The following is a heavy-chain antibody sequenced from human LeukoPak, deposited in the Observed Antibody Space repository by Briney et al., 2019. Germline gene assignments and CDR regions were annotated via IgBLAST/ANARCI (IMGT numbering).Heavy chain of an antibody. D-gene: IGHD5-18*01. CDR2: ISGSGGST. J-gene: IGHJ4*02. CDR1: GFTFSSYA. Sequence: GGSLRLSCAASGFTFSSYAMSWVRQAPGKGLEWVSAISGSGGSTYYADSVKGRFTISRDNSKNTLYLQMNSLRAEDTAVYYCAKASREYSYESSDYWGQGTLVTVSS. V-gene: IGHV3-23*01. CDR3: AKASREYSYESSDY.